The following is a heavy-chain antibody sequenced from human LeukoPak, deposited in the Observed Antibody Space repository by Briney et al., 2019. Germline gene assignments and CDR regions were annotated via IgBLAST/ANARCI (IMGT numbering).Heavy chain of an antibody. CDR2: FDPEDGET. D-gene: IGHD3-22*01. CDR3: ATGTREAYYYDSSGYRPLDY. Sequence: GASVKVSCKVSGYTLTELSMHWVRQAPGKGLEWMGGFDPEDGETIYAQKFQGRVTMTEDTSTDTAYMELSSLRSEDTAVYSCATGTREAYYYDSSGYRPLDYWGQGTLVTVSS. J-gene: IGHJ4*02. V-gene: IGHV1-24*01. CDR1: GYTLTELS.